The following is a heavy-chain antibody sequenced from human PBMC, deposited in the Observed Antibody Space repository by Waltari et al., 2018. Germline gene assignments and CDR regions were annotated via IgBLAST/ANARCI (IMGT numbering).Heavy chain of an antibody. CDR2: VSGSGGST. J-gene: IGHJ4*02. V-gene: IGHV3-23*01. D-gene: IGHD5-18*01. Sequence: EVQLLESGGGLVQPGGSLRLSWAASGFTFSSYAMSWVRQAPGKGLEWVSAVSGSGGSTYYADSVKGRFTISRDNSKNTLYLQMNSLRAEDTAVYYCAKEGSGYSYADYWGQGTLVTVSS. CDR1: GFTFSSYA. CDR3: AKEGSGYSYADY.